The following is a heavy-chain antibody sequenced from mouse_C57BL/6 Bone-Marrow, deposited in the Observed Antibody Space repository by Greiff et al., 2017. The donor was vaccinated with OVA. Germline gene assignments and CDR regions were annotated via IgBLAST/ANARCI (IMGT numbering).Heavy chain of an antibody. J-gene: IGHJ2*01. Sequence: QVQLKESGAELARPGASVKMSCKASGYTFTSYTIHWVKQRPGHGLEWIGYIDPTNDYTNYNQKFKGKATLTADKSSSTAYMQLSSLTSEDSAVYYCTRGYYFDYWGQGTTLTVSS. CDR3: TRGYYFDY. CDR1: GYTFTSYT. CDR2: IDPTNDYT. V-gene: IGHV1-4*01.